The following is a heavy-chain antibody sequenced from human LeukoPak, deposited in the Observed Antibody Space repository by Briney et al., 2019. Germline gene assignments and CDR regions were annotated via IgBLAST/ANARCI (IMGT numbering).Heavy chain of an antibody. CDR2: ISWNSGSI. D-gene: IGHD3-22*01. V-gene: IGHV3-9*01. Sequence: GGSLRLSCAASGFTFDDYAMHWVRQAPGKGLEWVSGISWNSGSIGYADSVKGRFTISRDNAENSLYLQMNSLRAEDTALYYCAKEEEYYDSSGYLDYWGQGTLVTVSS. J-gene: IGHJ4*02. CDR1: GFTFDDYA. CDR3: AKEEEYYDSSGYLDY.